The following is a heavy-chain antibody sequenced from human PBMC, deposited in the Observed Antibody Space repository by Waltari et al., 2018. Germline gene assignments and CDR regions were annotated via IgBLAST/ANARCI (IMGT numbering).Heavy chain of an antibody. J-gene: IGHJ5*02. Sequence: QVQLQESGPGLVKPLETLSLTCTVSGGSISSHYWRWIRQPPGKGLEWIGYIYYSGSTTYNPSLKSRVTISVDTSKNQFSLKRSSVTAADTAVYYCARDQRILGYCSGGSCYSGWFDPWGQGTLVTVSS. CDR3: ARDQRILGYCSGGSCYSGWFDP. CDR1: GGSISSHY. V-gene: IGHV4-59*11. CDR2: IYYSGST. D-gene: IGHD2-15*01.